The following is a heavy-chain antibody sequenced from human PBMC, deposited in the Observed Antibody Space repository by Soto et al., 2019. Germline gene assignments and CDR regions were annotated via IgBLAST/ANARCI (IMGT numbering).Heavy chain of an antibody. CDR1: GFIFTSYS. J-gene: IGHJ5*02. CDR2: ISSRSDSI. Sequence: GGSLRLSCAASGFIFTSYSMVWVRQAPGKGLEWVSSISSRSDSIYYADSVKGRFTISRDNAQNSLYLQMNSLRAEDTAVYYCARGGGNSGGENWFDPWGQGTLVTVSS. V-gene: IGHV3-21*04. CDR3: ARGGGNSGGENWFDP. D-gene: IGHD2-21*02.